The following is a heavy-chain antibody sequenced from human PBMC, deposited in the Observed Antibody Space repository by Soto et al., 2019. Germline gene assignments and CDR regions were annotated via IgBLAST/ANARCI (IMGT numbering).Heavy chain of an antibody. Sequence: GGSLRLSCAASGFTFSSYWMSWVRQAPGKGLEWVANIKEDGSEKYYVDSVKGRFTISRDNAKNSLYLQMKSLRAKDTAVYYWARAVTTNRPPYYYYYMDVWGKGTTVTVSS. V-gene: IGHV3-7*01. CDR3: ARAVTTNRPPYYYYYMDV. CDR1: GFTFSSYW. D-gene: IGHD4-17*01. CDR2: IKEDGSEK. J-gene: IGHJ6*03.